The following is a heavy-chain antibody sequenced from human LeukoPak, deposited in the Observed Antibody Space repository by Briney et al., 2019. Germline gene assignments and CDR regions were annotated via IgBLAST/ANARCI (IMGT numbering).Heavy chain of an antibody. CDR3: ARGYYYDSSGYYYPFDY. D-gene: IGHD3-22*01. Sequence: SETLSLTCTVSGGSISTYYWSWIRQPPGKGLEWIGYVHYSGNTNYNSSLKSRVTISVDTSKNQFSLKLSSVTAADTAVYYCARGYYYDSSGYYYPFDYWGQGTLVTVSS. V-gene: IGHV4-59*12. CDR1: GGSISTYY. J-gene: IGHJ4*02. CDR2: VHYSGNT.